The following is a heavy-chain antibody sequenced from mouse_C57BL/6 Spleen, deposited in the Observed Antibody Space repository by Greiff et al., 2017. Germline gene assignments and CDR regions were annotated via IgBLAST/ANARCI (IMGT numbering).Heavy chain of an antibody. J-gene: IGHJ4*01. CDR2: IDPSDSET. Sequence: QVQLQQSGAELVRPGSSVKLSCKASGYTFTSYWMHWVKQRPIQGLEWIGNIDPSDSETHYNQKFKDKATLTVDKSSSTAYMQLSSLTSEDSAVYYCASGSNYAMDYWGQGTSVTVSS. D-gene: IGHD4-1*01. V-gene: IGHV1-52*01. CDR3: ASGSNYAMDY. CDR1: GYTFTSYW.